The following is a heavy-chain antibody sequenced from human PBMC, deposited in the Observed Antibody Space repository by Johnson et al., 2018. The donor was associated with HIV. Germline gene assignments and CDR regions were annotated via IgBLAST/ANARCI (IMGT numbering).Heavy chain of an antibody. CDR1: GFTVSSNY. Sequence: VQLVESGGGLIQPGGSLRLSCAASGFTVSSNYMSWVRQAPGKGLEWVSVIYSGGSTYYADSVKGRFTISRDNAKNSLYLQMNSLRAEDTAVYYCARGASTDWDDAFDIWGQGTMVTVSS. V-gene: IGHV3-53*01. J-gene: IGHJ3*02. CDR2: IYSGGST. CDR3: ARGASTDWDDAFDI. D-gene: IGHD1-14*01.